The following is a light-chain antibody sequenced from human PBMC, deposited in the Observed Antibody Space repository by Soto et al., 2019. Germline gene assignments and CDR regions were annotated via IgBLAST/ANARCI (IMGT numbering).Light chain of an antibody. CDR2: GAS. J-gene: IGKJ1*01. Sequence: ALQIIQSPSSLSASVGDRVTISCRASQGIGNALGWYQQKPGKPPKVLIYGASNLQRGVPPMFSGSGSGTDFTLAISSLQPEASATYHCLQDINYPWTLGQGTKVDIK. CDR1: QGIGNA. CDR3: LQDINYPWT. V-gene: IGKV1-6*01.